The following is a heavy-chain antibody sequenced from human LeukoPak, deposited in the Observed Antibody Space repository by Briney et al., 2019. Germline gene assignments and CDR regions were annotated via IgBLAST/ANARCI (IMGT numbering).Heavy chain of an antibody. CDR3: ARLDREYYYGSGTHFDY. Sequence: PSETLSLTCTVSGGSISSYYWSWIRQPPGKGLEWIGYTYYSGSTNYNPSLKSRVTISVDTSKNQFSLKLSSVTAADTAVYYCARLDREYYYGSGTHFDYWGQGTLVTVSS. CDR1: GGSISSYY. V-gene: IGHV4-59*08. J-gene: IGHJ4*02. CDR2: TYYSGST. D-gene: IGHD3-10*01.